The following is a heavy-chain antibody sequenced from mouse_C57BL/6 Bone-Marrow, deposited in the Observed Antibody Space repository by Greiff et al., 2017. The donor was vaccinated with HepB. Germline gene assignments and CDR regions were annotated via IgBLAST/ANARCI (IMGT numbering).Heavy chain of an antibody. CDR3: AREGAYDYAFDY. D-gene: IGHD2-4*01. J-gene: IGHJ2*01. CDR1: GYSITSGYY. CDR2: ISYDGSN. Sequence: EVQVVESGPGLVKPSQSLSLTCSVTGYSITSGYYWNWIRQFPGNKLEWMGYISYDGSNNYNPSLKNRISITRDTSKNQFFLKLNSVTTEDTATYYCAREGAYDYAFDYWGQGTTLTVSS. V-gene: IGHV3-6*01.